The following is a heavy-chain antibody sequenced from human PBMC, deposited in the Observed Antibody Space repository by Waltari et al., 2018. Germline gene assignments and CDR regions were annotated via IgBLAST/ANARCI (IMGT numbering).Heavy chain of an antibody. D-gene: IGHD3-3*02. CDR1: GYTLSNYS. CDR3: ATALGDSISASRPFEI. V-gene: IGHV1-69-2*01. Sequence: EVRLLQSGAEVKKPGTTLKISCRLPGYTLSNYSIHWIQQAPGKGLQWMGLVDPEDGQTIYAEALQGRISMTADSSTETVYMELTSLTSDDSAVYYCATALGDSISASRPFEIWGQGTVITVSS. J-gene: IGHJ3*02. CDR2: VDPEDGQT.